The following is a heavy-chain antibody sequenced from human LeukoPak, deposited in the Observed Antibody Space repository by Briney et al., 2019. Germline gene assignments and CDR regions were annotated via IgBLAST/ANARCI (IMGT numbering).Heavy chain of an antibody. Sequence: SGTLSLTCAVYGASFSDFYWSWTRQPPGMGLEWIGEINNSGSTNHNPSLKSRLTISVDTSKNQLSLKLSSVTAADTAVYYCARVRTTVTTFKNYYYGMDVWGQGTTVTVSS. V-gene: IGHV4-34*01. CDR3: ARVRTTVTTFKNYYYGMDV. CDR1: GASFSDFY. J-gene: IGHJ6*02. D-gene: IGHD4-17*01. CDR2: INNSGST.